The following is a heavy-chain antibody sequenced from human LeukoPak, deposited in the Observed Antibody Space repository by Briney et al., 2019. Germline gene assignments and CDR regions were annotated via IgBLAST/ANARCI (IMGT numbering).Heavy chain of an antibody. V-gene: IGHV3-33*08. CDR3: ARGGYSGTYYFDY. D-gene: IGHD1-26*01. CDR1: GFTFSTYG. CDR2: IWYDGSNI. Sequence: GGSLRLSCAASGFTFSTYGMHWVRQAPGKGLEWVAVIWYDGSNIHYVDSVKGRFTISRDNSKSTLYLQMNSLTAEDTAVYYCARGGYSGTYYFDYWGQGTLVTVSS. J-gene: IGHJ4*02.